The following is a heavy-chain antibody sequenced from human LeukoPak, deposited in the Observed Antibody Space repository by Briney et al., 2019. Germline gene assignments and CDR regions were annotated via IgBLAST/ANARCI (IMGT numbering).Heavy chain of an antibody. V-gene: IGHV4-39*01. J-gene: IGHJ3*02. CDR2: IYYSGST. D-gene: IGHD6-25*01. CDR1: GGSISSSSYY. Sequence: SETLSLTCTVSGGSISSSSYYWGWIRRPPGKGLEWIGSIYYSGSTYYNPSLKSRVTISVDTSKNQFSLKLSSVTAADIAVYYCARHNWRGLQRLDAFDIWGQGTMVTVSS. CDR3: ARHNWRGLQRLDAFDI.